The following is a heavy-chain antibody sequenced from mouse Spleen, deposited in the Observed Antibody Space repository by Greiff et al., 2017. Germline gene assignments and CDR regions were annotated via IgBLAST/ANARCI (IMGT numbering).Heavy chain of an antibody. Sequence: EVQGVESVAELVRPGASVKLSCTASGFNIKNTYMHWVKQRPEQGLEWIGRIDPANGNTKYAPKFQGKATITADTSSNTAYLQLSSLTSEDTAIYYCARPGLHDGYYPWYFDVWGAGTTVTVSS. CDR2: IDPANGNT. V-gene: IGHV14-3*01. CDR3: ARPGLHDGYYPWYFDV. CDR1: GFNIKNTY. D-gene: IGHD2-3*01. J-gene: IGHJ1*01.